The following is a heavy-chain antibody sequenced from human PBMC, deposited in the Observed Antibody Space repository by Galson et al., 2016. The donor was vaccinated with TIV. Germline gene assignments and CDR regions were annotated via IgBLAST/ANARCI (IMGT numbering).Heavy chain of an antibody. V-gene: IGHV3-30*18. CDR1: GFTFSDYG. CDR3: AKVGARGYGDYPYYLEY. Sequence: SLRLSCAASGFTFSDYGMHWVRQAPGKGLEWVTLISFDGNNQYYADSVKGRFTSSRDNSKNTMYLHMNSLRTEDTAVYYCAKVGARGYGDYPYYLEYWGQGTLVTVPS. D-gene: IGHD4-17*01. J-gene: IGHJ4*02. CDR2: ISFDGNNQ.